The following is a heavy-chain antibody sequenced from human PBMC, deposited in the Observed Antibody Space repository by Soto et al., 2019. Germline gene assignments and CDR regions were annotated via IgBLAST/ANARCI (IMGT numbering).Heavy chain of an antibody. D-gene: IGHD4-4*01. CDR2: IIPMFGIG. CDR3: STVFRANFIYSMDV. CDR1: GGSFSNYA. J-gene: IGHJ6*02. V-gene: IGHV1-69*01. Sequence: QVQLVQSGAEVKMPGSSVRVSCKASGGSFSNYAISWVRQAPGQGLEWMGGIIPMFGIGNYAEKFLGRVKITADAFLIPRHMELSNLRAEDTSVYFLSTVFRANFIYSMDVWGQGTMVTVSS.